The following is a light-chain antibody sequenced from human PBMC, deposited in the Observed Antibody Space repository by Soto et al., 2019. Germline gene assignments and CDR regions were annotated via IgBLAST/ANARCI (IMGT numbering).Light chain of an antibody. Sequence: EIVRTQSPATLSVSPGERATLSCRASQSVSSNLAWYQQKPCQAHRLLIYGASTRATGIPARFSGSGSGTEFTLTISSLQSQDFAVYYCQQYNNWPTWTFGRGTKVDIK. CDR2: GAS. J-gene: IGKJ1*01. CDR1: QSVSSN. V-gene: IGKV3-15*01. CDR3: QQYNNWPTWT.